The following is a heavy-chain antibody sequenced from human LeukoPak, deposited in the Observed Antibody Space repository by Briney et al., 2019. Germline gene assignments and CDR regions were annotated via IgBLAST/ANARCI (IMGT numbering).Heavy chain of an antibody. Sequence: GGSLRLSCAASGFTFSSYAMSWVRQAPGKGLEWVSYISSSSSTIYYADSVKGRFTISRDNAKNSLYLQMNSLRAEDTAVYYCASVRGYSGYDPNYWGQGTLVTVSS. CDR2: ISSSSSTI. D-gene: IGHD5-12*01. V-gene: IGHV3-48*01. CDR1: GFTFSSYA. J-gene: IGHJ4*02. CDR3: ASVRGYSGYDPNY.